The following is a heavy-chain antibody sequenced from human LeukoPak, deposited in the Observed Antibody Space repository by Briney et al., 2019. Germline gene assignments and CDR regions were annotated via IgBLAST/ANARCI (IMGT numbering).Heavy chain of an antibody. J-gene: IGHJ6*03. CDR3: AKEGYDFWSGPYYMDV. D-gene: IGHD3-3*01. Sequence: GGSLRLSCAASGFTFSSYSMNWVRQAPGKELEWVSSISSSSSYIYYADSVKGRFTISRDNSKNTLYLQMNSLRAEDTAVYYCAKEGYDFWSGPYYMDVWGKGTTVTVSS. CDR2: ISSSSSYI. V-gene: IGHV3-21*04. CDR1: GFTFSSYS.